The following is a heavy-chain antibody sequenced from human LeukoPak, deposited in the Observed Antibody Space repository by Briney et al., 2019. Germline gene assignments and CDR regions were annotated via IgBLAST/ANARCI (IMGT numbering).Heavy chain of an antibody. CDR1: GYTFTSYG. D-gene: IGHD2-15*01. J-gene: IGHJ4*02. V-gene: IGHV1-18*01. CDR2: ISAYNGNT. CDR3: ARDSPYTWSRDYFDY. Sequence: ASVKVSCKASGYTFTSYGISWVRHAPGQGLEWMGWISAYNGNTNYAQKLQGRGTMTTDTSTSTAYMELRSLRSDDTAVYYCARDSPYTWSRDYFDYWGQGTLVTVSS.